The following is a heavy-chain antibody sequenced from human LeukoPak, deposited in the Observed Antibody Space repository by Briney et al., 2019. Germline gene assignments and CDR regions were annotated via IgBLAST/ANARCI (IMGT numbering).Heavy chain of an antibody. J-gene: IGHJ6*02. CDR1: GGSFSGYY. V-gene: IGHV4-34*01. CDR3: AREAPLVPAAILGGYYYYGMDV. D-gene: IGHD2-2*02. Sequence: SPSETLSLTCAVYGGSFSGYYWSWIRQPPGKGLEWIGEINHSGSTNYNPSLKSRVTISVDTSKNQFSLKLSSVTAADTAVYYCAREAPLVPAAILGGYYYYGMDVWGQGTTVTVSS. CDR2: INHSGST.